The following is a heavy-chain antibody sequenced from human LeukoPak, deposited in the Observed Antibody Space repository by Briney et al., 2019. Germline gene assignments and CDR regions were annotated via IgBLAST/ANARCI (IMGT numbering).Heavy chain of an antibody. CDR3: AREACFSGTCDTFDV. CDR2: INHSGST. V-gene: IGHV4-39*07. Sequence: KSSETLSLTCTVSGGSISSSSYYWSWIRQPLGQGLEWIGEINHSGSTNHNPSLKSRVTMSVDKSKNQVSLKLSSVTAADTAMYYCAREACFSGTCDTFDVWGRGTMVTVSS. J-gene: IGHJ3*01. CDR1: GGSISSSSYY. D-gene: IGHD2-15*01.